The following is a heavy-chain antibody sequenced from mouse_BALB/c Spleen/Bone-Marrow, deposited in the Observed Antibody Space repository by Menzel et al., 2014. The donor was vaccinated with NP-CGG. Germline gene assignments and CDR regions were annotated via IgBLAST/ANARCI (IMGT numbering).Heavy chain of an antibody. J-gene: IGHJ4*01. CDR1: GFSLTSYG. Sequence: VKLMESGPGLVQPSQRLSITCTVSGFSLTSYGVHWVRQSPGKGLEWLGVIWSGGSTDYNAAFISRLSISKDNSKSQVFFKMNSLQANDTAIYYCARNSHYYGYYYAMDYWGQGTSVTVSS. CDR3: ARNSHYYGYYYAMDY. V-gene: IGHV2-2*02. CDR2: IWSGGST. D-gene: IGHD1-2*01.